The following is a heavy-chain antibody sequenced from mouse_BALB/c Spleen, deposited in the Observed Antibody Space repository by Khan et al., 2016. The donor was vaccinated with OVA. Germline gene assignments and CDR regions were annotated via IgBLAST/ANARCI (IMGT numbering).Heavy chain of an antibody. Sequence: VQLQQSGAELARPGASVKMSCKASGYTFTSNTMHWVKQRPGQGLEWIGYINPRSSYTNYNQKFKDKATLTADKSSSTAYMQLRSLTFEDSAVYYCARRTTGYAMDYWGQGTSVTVSS. CDR2: INPRSSYT. D-gene: IGHD2-14*01. V-gene: IGHV1-4*01. CDR1: GYTFTSNT. CDR3: ARRTTGYAMDY. J-gene: IGHJ4*01.